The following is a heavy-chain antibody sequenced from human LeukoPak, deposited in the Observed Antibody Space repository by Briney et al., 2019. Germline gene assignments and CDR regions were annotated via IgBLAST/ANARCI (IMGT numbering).Heavy chain of an antibody. CDR1: GFTFSSYE. J-gene: IGHJ4*02. D-gene: IGHD3-22*01. CDR3: ARTNYYDISGYDY. Sequence: PGGSLRLSCAASGFTFSSYEMNWVRQAPGKGREWVSYISSSGNTIYYADSVQGRFTISRDNAKNSLYLQMNSLRAEDTALYYCARTNYYDISGYDYWGQGTLVTVSS. V-gene: IGHV3-48*03. CDR2: ISSSGNTI.